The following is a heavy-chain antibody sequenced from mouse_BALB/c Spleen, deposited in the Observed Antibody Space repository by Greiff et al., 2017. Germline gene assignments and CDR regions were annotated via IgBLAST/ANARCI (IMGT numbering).Heavy chain of an antibody. D-gene: IGHD2-4*01. CDR2: ISSGGST. J-gene: IGHJ3*01. CDR3: ARGEIYYDYSWFAY. Sequence: EVKLMESGGGLVKPGGSLKLSCAASGFTFSSYAMSWVRQTPEKRLEWVASISSGGSTYYPDSVKGRFTISRDNARNILYLQMSSLRSEDTAMYYCARGEIYYDYSWFAYWGQGTLVTVSA. CDR1: GFTFSSYA. V-gene: IGHV5-6-5*01.